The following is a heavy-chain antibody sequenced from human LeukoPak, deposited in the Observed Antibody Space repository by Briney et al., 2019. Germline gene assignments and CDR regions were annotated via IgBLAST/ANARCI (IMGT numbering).Heavy chain of an antibody. D-gene: IGHD3-10*01. CDR2: IESGGST. V-gene: IGHV3-53*01. CDR3: ARVGSYYDMDV. Sequence: PGGSLRLSCAASGFTVSSKYMNWVRQAPGKGLEWVSVIESGGSTYYADSVKGRFTVSRDNFQNTLYLQMNSLRAGDTAVYYCARVGSYYDMDVWGQGTTVTVSS. CDR1: GFTVSSKY. J-gene: IGHJ6*02.